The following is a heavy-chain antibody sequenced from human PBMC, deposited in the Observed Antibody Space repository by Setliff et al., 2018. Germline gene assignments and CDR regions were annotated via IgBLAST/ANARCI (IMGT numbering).Heavy chain of an antibody. Sequence: PGGSLRLSCAASGFTFSSYAMSWVRQAPGKGLEWVSYISSSSSSIYYADSVKGRFTISRDNAKNSLYLQMNSLRAEDTAVYYCARAQAAYNWNYFVLGYWGQGTLVTVSS. J-gene: IGHJ4*02. CDR3: ARAQAAYNWNYFVLGY. D-gene: IGHD1-7*01. CDR1: GFTFSSYA. V-gene: IGHV3-48*04. CDR2: ISSSSSSI.